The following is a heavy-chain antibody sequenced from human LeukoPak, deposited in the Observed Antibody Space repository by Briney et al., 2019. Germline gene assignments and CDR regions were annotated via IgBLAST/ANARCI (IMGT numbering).Heavy chain of an antibody. Sequence: SETLSLTCTVSGGSISSSYSYWGWIRQPPGKGLEWIGNIYYSGNTYYSPSLTSRVTLSVDTSENQFSLKLTSVTAADTAVYYCARDIVVVPAAFFQNFDAFDIWGQGTMVTVSS. CDR2: IYYSGNT. J-gene: IGHJ3*02. CDR3: ARDIVVVPAAFFQNFDAFDI. CDR1: GGSISSSYSY. V-gene: IGHV4-39*07. D-gene: IGHD2-2*01.